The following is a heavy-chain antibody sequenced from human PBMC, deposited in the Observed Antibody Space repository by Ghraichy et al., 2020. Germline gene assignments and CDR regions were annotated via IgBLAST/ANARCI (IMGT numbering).Heavy chain of an antibody. J-gene: IGHJ6*02. Sequence: GGSLRLSCAASGFTFSSYAMSWVRQAPGKGLEWVSAISGSGGSTYYADSVKGRFTISRDNSKNTLYLQMNSLRAEDTAVYYCAKGLGGYDTVGGNGMDVWGQGTTVTVSS. V-gene: IGHV3-23*01. CDR3: AKGLGGYDTVGGNGMDV. CDR1: GFTFSSYA. CDR2: ISGSGGST. D-gene: IGHD5-12*01.